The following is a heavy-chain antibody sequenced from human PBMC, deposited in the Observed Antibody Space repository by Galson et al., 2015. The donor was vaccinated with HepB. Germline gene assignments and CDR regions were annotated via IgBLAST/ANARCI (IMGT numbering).Heavy chain of an antibody. V-gene: IGHV1-24*01. CDR3: ATDAIFRGVIVAFDS. CDR1: GDSLNEVA. CDR2: FDPEDEKT. D-gene: IGHD3-16*02. J-gene: IGHJ4*02. Sequence: SVKVSCKVSGDSLNEVAMHWVRQAPGKGLEWMGGFDPEDEKTTYTQKFQGRVTMTEDTSTDTAYMELRSLTPEDTAMYYCATDAIFRGVIVAFDSWGQGTLVTVSS.